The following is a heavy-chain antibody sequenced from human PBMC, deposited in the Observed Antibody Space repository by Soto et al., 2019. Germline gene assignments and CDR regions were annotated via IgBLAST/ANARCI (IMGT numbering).Heavy chain of an antibody. J-gene: IGHJ5*02. CDR3: ARGSPTTVTTWFDP. Sequence: QVQLVQSGAEVKKSGASVKVSCKASGGTFSNFAINWVRQAPGQGLEWMGGIIPVFGKAKYAQKFQGRVQFTADESSSTAYMEVNSLTSEDTAVYYCARGSPTTVTTWFDPWGQGTLVTVSS. CDR2: IIPVFGKA. D-gene: IGHD4-17*01. V-gene: IGHV1-69*01. CDR1: GGTFSNFA.